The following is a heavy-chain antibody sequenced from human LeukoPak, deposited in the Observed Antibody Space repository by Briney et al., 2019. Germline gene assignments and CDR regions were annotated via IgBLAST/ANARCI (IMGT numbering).Heavy chain of an antibody. CDR2: IYPGDSDI. CDR3: ARHIGATGPDY. Sequence: GESLKISCKGSGYTFTSYWIGWVRQMPGKGLEWMGIIYPGDSDIIYSPSFQGQVTISADKSITTAYLQWSSLKASDTAIYYCARHIGATGPDYWSQGTLVTVSS. J-gene: IGHJ4*02. V-gene: IGHV5-51*01. D-gene: IGHD6-13*01. CDR1: GYTFTSYW.